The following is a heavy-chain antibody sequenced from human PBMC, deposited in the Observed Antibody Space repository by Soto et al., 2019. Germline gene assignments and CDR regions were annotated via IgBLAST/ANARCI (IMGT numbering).Heavy chain of an antibody. CDR2: ISPINGKT. Sequence: GASVKVSCKASGYTFTSYGISWVRQAPGQGLEWMGGISPINGKTNYAQKFQGRVTITTDESTSTAYMELSSLRSEDTAVYYCARLRGLRFLEWSYLPWGQGTLVTVSS. D-gene: IGHD3-3*01. V-gene: IGHV1-18*01. CDR1: GYTFTSYG. CDR3: ARLRGLRFLEWSYLP. J-gene: IGHJ5*02.